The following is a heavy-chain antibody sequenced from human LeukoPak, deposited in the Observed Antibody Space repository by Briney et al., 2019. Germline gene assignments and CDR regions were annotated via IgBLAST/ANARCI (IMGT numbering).Heavy chain of an antibody. CDR2: INPSGGST. Sequence: GASVKVSCKASGYTFTSYYMHWVRQAPGEGLEWMGIINPSGGSTSYAQKFQGRVTMTRDMSTSTVYMELSSLRSEDTAVYYCASRGGIAAAGTMAAPWYFDYWGQGTLVTVSS. D-gene: IGHD6-13*01. CDR3: ASRGGIAAAGTMAAPWYFDY. CDR1: GYTFTSYY. V-gene: IGHV1-46*01. J-gene: IGHJ4*02.